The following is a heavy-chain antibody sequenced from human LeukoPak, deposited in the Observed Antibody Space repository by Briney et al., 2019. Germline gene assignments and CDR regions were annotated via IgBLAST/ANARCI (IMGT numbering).Heavy chain of an antibody. D-gene: IGHD3-10*01. CDR1: GYSISSGYY. J-gene: IGHJ5*02. CDR3: ARGDITMVRGVRDNWFDP. V-gene: IGHV4-38-2*02. CDR2: IYHSGST. Sequence: SETLSLTCTVSGYSISSGYYWGWIRQPPGKGLEWIGRIYHSGSTYYNPSLKSRVTISVDTSKNQFSLNLSSVTAADTAVYYCARGDITMVRGVRDNWFDPWGQGTLVTVSS.